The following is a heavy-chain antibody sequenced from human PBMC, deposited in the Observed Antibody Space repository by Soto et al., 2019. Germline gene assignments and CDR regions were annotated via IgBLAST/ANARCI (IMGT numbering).Heavy chain of an antibody. CDR2: INHSGST. D-gene: IGHD3-22*01. Sequence: SETLSLTCAVYGGSFSGYYWSWIRQPPGKGLEWIGEINHSGSTNYNPSLKSRVTISVDTSKNQFSLKLSSVTAADTAVYYCARGGDSSGYFYFDYWGQGTLVTVSS. V-gene: IGHV4-34*01. CDR1: GGSFSGYY. CDR3: ARGGDSSGYFYFDY. J-gene: IGHJ4*02.